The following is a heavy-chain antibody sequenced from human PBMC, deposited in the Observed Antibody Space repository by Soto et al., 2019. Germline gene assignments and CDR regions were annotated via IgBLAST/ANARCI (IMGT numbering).Heavy chain of an antibody. CDR2: ITSGGDTI. CDR3: ARGHDSWSTYSHFNS. Sequence: EVQLLESGGGLVQPGGSLRLSCAASGFTFSDYTMNWVRQAPGRGLEWVSYITSGGDTIYYAEAVKGRFTISRDNAKISLFLQMNSLRDEDTAVYYCARGHDSWSTYSHFNSWGQGTLVTVSS. D-gene: IGHD3-3*01. V-gene: IGHV3-48*02. CDR1: GFTFSDYT. J-gene: IGHJ5*01.